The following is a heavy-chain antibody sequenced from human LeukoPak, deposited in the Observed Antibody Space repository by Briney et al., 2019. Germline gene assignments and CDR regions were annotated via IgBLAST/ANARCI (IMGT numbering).Heavy chain of an antibody. J-gene: IGHJ4*02. Sequence: GASVKVSCKASGYSFTSHYMHWVRQAPGQGLEWMGWMNPNSGGTYYAQKFHGRVTMTRDTSINTAYMELTRLRSDDTAVYYCARESYYYDSSGYGSDYWGQGTLVTVSS. CDR2: MNPNSGGT. D-gene: IGHD3-22*01. CDR3: ARESYYYDSSGYGSDY. V-gene: IGHV1-2*02. CDR1: GYSFTSHY.